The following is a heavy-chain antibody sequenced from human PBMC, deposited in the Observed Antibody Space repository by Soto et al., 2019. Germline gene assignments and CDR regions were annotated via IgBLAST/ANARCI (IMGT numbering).Heavy chain of an antibody. CDR1: GFSLSNARMG. CDR3: ARLVGPDDAFDI. CDR2: IFSNEEK. V-gene: IGHV2-26*01. D-gene: IGHD3-10*01. Sequence: QVTLKESGPVLVKPTEPLTLTCTVSGFSLSNARMGVSCIRQPPGKALEWLAHIFSNEEKSYSTSLKRRLTMSNDTSKSQVVLIMTNMDPVDTATYYCARLVGPDDAFDIWGQGTMVTVSS. J-gene: IGHJ3*02.